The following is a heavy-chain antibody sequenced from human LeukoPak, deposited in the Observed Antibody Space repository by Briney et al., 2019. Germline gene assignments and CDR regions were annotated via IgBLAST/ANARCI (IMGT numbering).Heavy chain of an antibody. J-gene: IGHJ4*02. Sequence: PGGPLRLPCAASGFPFSVYEKYCAPDAPGEGVEWVSYISSSGGTRYYADSVKGRFTISRDNAKNSLYLQMNSLRAEDTAVYYCATLAVASSFDYWGQGTLVTVSS. D-gene: IGHD6-19*01. CDR2: ISSSGGTR. CDR1: GFPFSVYE. CDR3: ATLAVASSFDY. V-gene: IGHV3-48*03.